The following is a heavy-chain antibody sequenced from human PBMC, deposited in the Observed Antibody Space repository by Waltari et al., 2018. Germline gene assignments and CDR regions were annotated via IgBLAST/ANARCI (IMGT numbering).Heavy chain of an antibody. J-gene: IGHJ4*02. D-gene: IGHD2-2*03. Sequence: QVQLQESGPGLVKPSETLSLTCDVSGYPINSGSDLCWFRQSPGKGLEWIATIYHAGDTFYNPSLKSRVTISMDTSKNQFSLKLNSVTAADTAVYFCSRQVLGYCTSAACRRLESWGQGTLVTVSS. V-gene: IGHV4-38-2*01. CDR1: GYPINSGSD. CDR2: IYHAGDT. CDR3: SRQVLGYCTSAACRRLES.